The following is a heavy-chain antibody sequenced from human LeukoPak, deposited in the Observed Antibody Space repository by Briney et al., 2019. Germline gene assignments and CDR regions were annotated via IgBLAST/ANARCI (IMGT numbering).Heavy chain of an antibody. D-gene: IGHD3-3*01. CDR1: GFTFSIYW. CDR3: ARDEDWSGYYGAFDI. Sequence: GGSLRLSCAASGFTFSIYWMHWVRHAPGKGLVWVSRINSDGSSTSYADSVKGRFTISRDNAKNTLYLHMNSLRAEDTAVYYCARDEDWSGYYGAFDIWGQGTMVTVSS. CDR2: INSDGSST. V-gene: IGHV3-74*01. J-gene: IGHJ3*02.